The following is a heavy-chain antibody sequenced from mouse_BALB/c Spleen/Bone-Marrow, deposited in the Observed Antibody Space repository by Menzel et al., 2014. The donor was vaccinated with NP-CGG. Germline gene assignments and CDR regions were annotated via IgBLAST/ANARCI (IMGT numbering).Heavy chain of an antibody. CDR2: IWSGGST. CDR1: GFSLTSYG. CDR3: ARNPIRRNAMDY. V-gene: IGHV2-2*02. D-gene: IGHD2-12*01. Sequence: QVQLQQSGPGLVQPSQSLSITCTVSGFSLTSYGVHWVRQSPGKGLEWLGVIWSGGSTDYNAPFISRLNISKDNSKSQVFFKMNSLQANDTAIYYCARNPIRRNAMDYWGQGTSVTVSS. J-gene: IGHJ4*01.